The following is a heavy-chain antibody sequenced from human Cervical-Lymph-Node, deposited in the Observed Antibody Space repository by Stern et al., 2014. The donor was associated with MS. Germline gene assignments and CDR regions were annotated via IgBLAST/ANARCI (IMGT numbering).Heavy chain of an antibody. CDR1: GGSVSSTNW. CDR2: IYHSGAS. D-gene: IGHD2/OR15-2a*01. V-gene: IGHV4-4*02. Sequence: QVQLQESGPGLVKPSGTLSLTCAVSGGSVSSTNWGSWVRQSPRKGLEWIGNIYHSGASNYRPSLRSQLSITLDTSKNPLALHLTSVTAADTAVYYCARERQQYCNSEGCSYWYFDLWGRGTLVTVSS. J-gene: IGHJ2*01. CDR3: ARERQQYCNSEGCSYWYFDL.